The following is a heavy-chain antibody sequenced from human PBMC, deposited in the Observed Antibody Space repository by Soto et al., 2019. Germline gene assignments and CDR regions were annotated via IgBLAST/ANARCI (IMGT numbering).Heavy chain of an antibody. D-gene: IGHD4-17*01. CDR3: ARGPLTPRAVTTYPLDY. CDR1: GGTFSSYA. V-gene: IGHV1-69*13. Sequence: GASVKVSCKASGGTFSSYAISWVRQAPGQGLEWMGGIIPIFGTANYAQKFQGRVTITADESTSTAYMELSSLRSEDTAVYYCARGPLTPRAVTTYPLDYWGQGTLVTVSS. J-gene: IGHJ4*02. CDR2: IIPIFGTA.